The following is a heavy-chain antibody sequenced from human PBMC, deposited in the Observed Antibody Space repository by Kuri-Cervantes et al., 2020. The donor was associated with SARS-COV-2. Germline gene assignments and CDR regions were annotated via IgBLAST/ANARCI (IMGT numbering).Heavy chain of an antibody. Sequence: ESLKISCAVSGYSISSGYYWGWIRQPPGKGLEWIGSIYHSGSTYYNPSLKSRVTISLDTSNNQVSLRLTSATAADTAVYYCGKVSWLQLWHRYSDSWGQGTLVTVSS. J-gene: IGHJ4*02. CDR3: GKVSWLQLWHRYSDS. CDR2: IYHSGST. V-gene: IGHV4-38-2*01. D-gene: IGHD5-24*01. CDR1: GYSISSGYY.